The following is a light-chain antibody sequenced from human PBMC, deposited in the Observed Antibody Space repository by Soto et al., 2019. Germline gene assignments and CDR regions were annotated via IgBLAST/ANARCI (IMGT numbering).Light chain of an antibody. CDR1: SSDVGGYNY. Sequence: QSALTQPRSVSGSPGQSVTISCTGTSSDVGGYNYVSWYQQHPGKAPKLMIYDVSKRPSVVPDRFSGSKSGNTASLTISGLQAEYEADYYCCSYAGSYTSYVVFGGGTKLTVL. CDR2: DVS. V-gene: IGLV2-11*01. J-gene: IGLJ2*01. CDR3: CSYAGSYTSYVV.